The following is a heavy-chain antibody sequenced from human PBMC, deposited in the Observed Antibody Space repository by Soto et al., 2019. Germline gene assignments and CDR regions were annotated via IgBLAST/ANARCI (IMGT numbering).Heavy chain of an antibody. J-gene: IGHJ4*02. V-gene: IGHV4-39*01. CDR2: IYDSGST. Sequence: QLQLQESGPGLVKPSETLSLTFTVSGGSISSSSYYWGWIRQPPGKGLEWIGGIYDSGSTYYNPSRNRRVTISVDTSKNQFSLKLSSVTAADTAVYYCARAGYYDSSGYYLADYWGQGTLVTVSS. CDR1: GGSISSSSYY. CDR3: ARAGYYDSSGYYLADY. D-gene: IGHD3-22*01.